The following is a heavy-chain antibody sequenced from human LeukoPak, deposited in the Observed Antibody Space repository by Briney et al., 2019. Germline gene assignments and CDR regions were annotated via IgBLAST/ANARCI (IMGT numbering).Heavy chain of an antibody. CDR1: GFSLSTSGVG. D-gene: IGHD3-22*01. J-gene: IGHJ3*02. V-gene: IGHV2-5*01. Sequence: SGPTLVNPTQTLTLTCTFSGFSLSTSGVGVGWIRQPPGKALEWLALIYWNEDERYSPSLKSRLTITKDTSKNQVVLTMTNMDPVDAATYYCAHLGYYYDSSGYYLAAFDIWGQGTMVTVSS. CDR2: IYWNEDE. CDR3: AHLGYYYDSSGYYLAAFDI.